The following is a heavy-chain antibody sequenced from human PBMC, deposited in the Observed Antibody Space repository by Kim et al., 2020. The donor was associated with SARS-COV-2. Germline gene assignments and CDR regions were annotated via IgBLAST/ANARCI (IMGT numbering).Heavy chain of an antibody. J-gene: IGHJ4*02. CDR3: SRGIRF. CDR2: IYNSGTT. D-gene: IGHD3-16*01. Sequence: IYNSGTTHYNPALKSRVTLSVDTSKNQFSLRLNSVTATDTATYYCSRGIRFWGQGTLVTVSS. V-gene: IGHV4-39*01.